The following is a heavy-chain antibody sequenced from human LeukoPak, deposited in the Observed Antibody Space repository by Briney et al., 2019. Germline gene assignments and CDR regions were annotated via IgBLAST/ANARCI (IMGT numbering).Heavy chain of an antibody. J-gene: IGHJ4*02. V-gene: IGHV4-59*01. CDR3: ASVSGYDSPFDY. Sequence: SETLSLTCTVSGGSISSYYWSWIRQPPGKGLGWIGYIYYSGSTNYNPSLKSRVTISVDASKNQFSLKLSSVTAADTAVYYCASVSGYDSPFDYWGRGTLVTVSS. CDR1: GGSISSYY. D-gene: IGHD5-12*01. CDR2: IYYSGST.